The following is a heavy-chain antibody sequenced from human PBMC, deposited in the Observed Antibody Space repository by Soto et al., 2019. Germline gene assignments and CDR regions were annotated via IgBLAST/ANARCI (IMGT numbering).Heavy chain of an antibody. Sequence: PGGSLRLSCAASGFTFSSYGMHWVRQAPGKGLEWVAVIWYDGSNKYYADSVKGRFTISRDNSKNTLYLQMNSLRAEDTAVYYCARDRAVAGTSVGIDYWGQEPWSPSPQ. V-gene: IGHV3-33*08. CDR1: GFTFSSYG. CDR3: ARDRAVAGTSVGIDY. CDR2: IWYDGSNK. J-gene: IGHJ4*01. D-gene: IGHD6-19*01.